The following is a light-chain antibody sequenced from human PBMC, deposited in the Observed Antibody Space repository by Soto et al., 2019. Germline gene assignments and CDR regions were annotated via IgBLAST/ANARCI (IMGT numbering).Light chain of an antibody. J-gene: IGLJ2*01. V-gene: IGLV2-8*01. Sequence: QSALTQPPSASGSPGQSVTISCTGTSSDVGGYNYVSRYQQHPGKPPKLMIYEVSKRPSGVPDRFSGSKSGNTASLTVSGLQAEDEADYYCSSYAGSNNLVFGGGTKLTVL. CDR2: EVS. CDR1: SSDVGGYNY. CDR3: SSYAGSNNLV.